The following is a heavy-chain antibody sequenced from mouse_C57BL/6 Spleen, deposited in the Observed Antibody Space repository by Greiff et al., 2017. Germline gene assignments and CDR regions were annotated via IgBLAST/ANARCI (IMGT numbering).Heavy chain of an antibody. CDR3: VRGDDGTRGAMDY. Sequence: QVQLQQPGAELVKPGASVKLSCKASGYTFTSYWITWVKQRPGQGLEWIGDIYPGSGSTNYNEKFKSKATVTVDTSSSTAYMQLNSLTSEDSAVYYCVRGDDGTRGAMDYWGQGTSVTVSS. D-gene: IGHD2-3*01. CDR1: GYTFTSYW. V-gene: IGHV1-55*01. J-gene: IGHJ4*01. CDR2: IYPGSGST.